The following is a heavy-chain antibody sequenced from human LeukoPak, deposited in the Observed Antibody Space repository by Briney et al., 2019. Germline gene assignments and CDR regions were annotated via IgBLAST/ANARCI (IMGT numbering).Heavy chain of an antibody. V-gene: IGHV1-69*13. CDR1: GGTFSSYA. Sequence: ASVKVSCKASGGTFSSYAISWVRQAPGQGLEWMGGIIPIFGTTNYAQKFQGRVTITADESTSTAYMELSSLRSEDTAVYYCARDSRSPGQLDYWGQGTLVTVSS. D-gene: IGHD2-2*01. CDR3: ARDSRSPGQLDY. J-gene: IGHJ4*02. CDR2: IIPIFGTT.